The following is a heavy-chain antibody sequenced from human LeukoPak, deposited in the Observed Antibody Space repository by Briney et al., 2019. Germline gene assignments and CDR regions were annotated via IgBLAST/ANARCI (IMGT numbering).Heavy chain of an antibody. D-gene: IGHD3-10*01. CDR3: ARNPQWALLLWFGGGWFDP. V-gene: IGHV1-2*02. CDR1: GYTFTGYY. J-gene: IGHJ5*02. CDR2: INPNSGGT. Sequence: ASVKVSCKASGYTFTGYYMHWVRQAAGQGREWMGWINPNSGGTNYAQKFQGRVTMTRDTSISTAYMELSRLRSDDTAVYYCARNPQWALLLWFGGGWFDPWDQGTLVTVSS.